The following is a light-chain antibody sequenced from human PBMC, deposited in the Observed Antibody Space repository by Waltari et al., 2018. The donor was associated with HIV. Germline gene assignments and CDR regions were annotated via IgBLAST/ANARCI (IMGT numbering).Light chain of an antibody. J-gene: IGLJ2*01. CDR2: EVT. V-gene: IGLV2-8*01. Sequence: QSALTQSPSASGSPGQSVNISCSGANSDISDYNYVSWYQQHSDRPPKLIIFEVTKRPSGVPDRFSGSKSGNTASLFVSGLQPEDEATYFCSSFAGTHKLFGGGIKLTVL. CDR1: NSDISDYNY. CDR3: SSFAGTHKL.